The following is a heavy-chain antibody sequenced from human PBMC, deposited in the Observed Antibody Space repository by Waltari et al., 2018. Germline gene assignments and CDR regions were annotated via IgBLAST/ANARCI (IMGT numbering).Heavy chain of an antibody. V-gene: IGHV3-53*01. CDR2: IHAGGNT. Sequence: EVLLMESGGGLLQRGGSLRLSCAASGFAVSSSYMNWVRQAPGRGLAWVSGIHAGGNTYYADAVQGRFTISRDNSKNTLYLQMNSLRAEDTAVYYCAKDRSYGHSLANWGQGTLVTVSS. D-gene: IGHD4-17*01. CDR3: AKDRSYGHSLAN. J-gene: IGHJ4*02. CDR1: GFAVSSSY.